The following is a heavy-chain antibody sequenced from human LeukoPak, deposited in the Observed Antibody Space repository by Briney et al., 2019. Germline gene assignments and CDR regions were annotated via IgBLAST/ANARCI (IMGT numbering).Heavy chain of an antibody. V-gene: IGHV3-30*04. J-gene: IGHJ4*02. Sequence: LPGGSLRLSCTASGFTFSTYVMHWVRQAPGKGLQWVAVISDDGSYKFHVDSVRGRFTISRDNSKNTLYLQMNSLRAEDTAVYYCAKDQGLYNDWGQGTLVTVSS. CDR1: GFTFSTYV. CDR2: ISDDGSYK. D-gene: IGHD1-14*01. CDR3: AKDQGLYND.